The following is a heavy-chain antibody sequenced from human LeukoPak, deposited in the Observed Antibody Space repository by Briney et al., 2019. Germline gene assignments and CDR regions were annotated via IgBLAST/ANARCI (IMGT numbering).Heavy chain of an antibody. Sequence: PSQTLSLTCAVSGGSISSGGYSWSWIRQPPGKGLEWIGYIYHSGSTYYNPSLKSRVTISVDTSKNQFSLKLSSVTAADTAVYYCARARRGVRPPDYWGQGTLVTVSS. CDR3: ARARRGVRPPDY. D-gene: IGHD3-10*01. CDR1: GGSISSGGYS. J-gene: IGHJ4*02. V-gene: IGHV4-30-2*01. CDR2: IYHSGST.